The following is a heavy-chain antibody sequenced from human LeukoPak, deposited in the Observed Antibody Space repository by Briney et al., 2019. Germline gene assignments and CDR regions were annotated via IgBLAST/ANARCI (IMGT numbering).Heavy chain of an antibody. V-gene: IGHV3-23*01. CDR3: AKNLEAITFGGVIVFSDYYMDV. CDR2: ISGSGGST. CDR1: GFTFSSYA. J-gene: IGHJ6*03. Sequence: GGSLRLSCAASGFTFSSYAMSWVRQAPGKGLEWVSAISGSGGSTYYADSVKGRFTISRDNSKNTLYLQMNSLRAEDTAVYYCAKNLEAITFGGVIVFSDYYMDVWGKGTTVTVSS. D-gene: IGHD3-16*02.